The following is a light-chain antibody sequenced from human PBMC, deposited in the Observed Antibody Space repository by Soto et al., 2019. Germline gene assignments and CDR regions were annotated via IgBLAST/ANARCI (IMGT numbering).Light chain of an antibody. V-gene: IGLV2-23*02. CDR3: CADAGRSTYV. Sequence: QSALTQPASVSGSPGQSITISCTRASSDVGSYNFVSWYQQHPGEVPKVLIYEVSKRPSGVSDRFSGSKSGNTAFLTISGLQAEDGADYYCCADAGRSTYVFGTGTKVTAL. CDR2: EVS. CDR1: SSDVGSYNF. J-gene: IGLJ1*01.